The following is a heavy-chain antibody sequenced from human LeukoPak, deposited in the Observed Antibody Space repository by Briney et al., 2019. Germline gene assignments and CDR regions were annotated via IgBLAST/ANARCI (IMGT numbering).Heavy chain of an antibody. CDR2: ISYDGSNK. V-gene: IGHV3-30-3*01. CDR1: GFTFSSYA. Sequence: GGSLRLSRAASGFTFSSYAMHWVRQAPGKGLEWVAVISYDGSNKYYADSVKGRFTISRDNSKNTLYLQMNSLRAEDTAVYYCARDRTHYGSVGGYFDYWGQGTLVTVSS. CDR3: ARDRTHYGSVGGYFDY. J-gene: IGHJ4*02. D-gene: IGHD3-10*01.